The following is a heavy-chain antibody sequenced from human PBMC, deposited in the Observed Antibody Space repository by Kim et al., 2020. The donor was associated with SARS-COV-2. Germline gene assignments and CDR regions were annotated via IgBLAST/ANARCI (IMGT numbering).Heavy chain of an antibody. CDR1: GFSFSTTD. J-gene: IGHJ1*01. Sequence: GGSLRLSCVASGFSFSTTDMTWVRQAPGKGPEWVATSLGSGGFTHYADSVRGRFSMSSDNSRNALSLQMNSLQVDDTAIYYCAKNSGWYDGWGQGLLVTVSS. CDR2: SLGSGGFT. D-gene: IGHD6-19*01. V-gene: IGHV3-23*01. CDR3: AKNSGWYDG.